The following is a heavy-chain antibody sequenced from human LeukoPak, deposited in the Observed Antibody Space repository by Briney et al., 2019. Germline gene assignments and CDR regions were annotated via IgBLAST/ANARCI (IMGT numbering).Heavy chain of an antibody. CDR1: GYTFTSYY. Sequence: ASAKVSCKASGYTFTSYYMHWVRQAPGQGLEWMGIINPSGGSTSYAQKFQGRVTMTRDMSTSTVYMELSSLRSEDTAVYYCARVKGTGTTVNWFDPWGQGTQVTVSS. D-gene: IGHD1-7*01. V-gene: IGHV1-46*01. CDR3: ARVKGTGTTVNWFDP. CDR2: INPSGGST. J-gene: IGHJ5*02.